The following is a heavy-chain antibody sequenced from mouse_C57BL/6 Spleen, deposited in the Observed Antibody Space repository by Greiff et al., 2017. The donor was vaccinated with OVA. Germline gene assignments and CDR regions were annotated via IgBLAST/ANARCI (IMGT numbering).Heavy chain of an antibody. J-gene: IGHJ2*01. D-gene: IGHD2-1*01. CDR1: GYTFTDYY. CDR3: ARKGVYGNYFDY. CDR2: INPNNGGT. V-gene: IGHV1-26*01. Sequence: VQLQQSGPELVKPGASVKISCKASGYTFTDYYMNWVKQSHGKSLEWIGDINPNNGGTSYNQKFKGKATLTVDKSSSTAYMELRSLTSEDSAVYYCARKGVYGNYFDYWGQGTTLTVSS.